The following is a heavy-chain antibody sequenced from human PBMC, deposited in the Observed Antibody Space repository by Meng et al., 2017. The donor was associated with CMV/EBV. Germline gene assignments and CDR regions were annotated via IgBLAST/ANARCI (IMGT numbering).Heavy chain of an antibody. CDR1: GGTFSSYA. V-gene: IGHV1-69*05. D-gene: IGHD7-27*01. J-gene: IGHJ4*02. CDR3: ASELTGDPITLDY. CDR2: IIPIFGTA. Sequence: SVKVSCKASGGTFSSYAISWVRQAPGQGLEWMGGIIPIFGTANYAQKFQGRVTITTDESTSTAYMELSSLRSEDPAVYYCASELTGDPITLDYWGQGTLVTISS.